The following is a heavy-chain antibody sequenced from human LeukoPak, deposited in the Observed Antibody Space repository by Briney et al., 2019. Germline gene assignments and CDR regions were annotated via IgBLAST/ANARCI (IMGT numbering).Heavy chain of an antibody. J-gene: IGHJ1*01. V-gene: IGHV3-7*01. CDR2: IKEDGSDK. D-gene: IGHD4-17*01. Sequence: GGSLRLSCAASGFTFSDYHMSWVRQAPGKGLEWVANIKEDGSDKYYVDSVKGRFTISRDNSKNSLYLQMNSLRAEDTAVYYCARVITVYNDYEEVAEYFQHWGQGTLVIVSS. CDR3: ARVITVYNDYEEVAEYFQH. CDR1: GFTFSDYH.